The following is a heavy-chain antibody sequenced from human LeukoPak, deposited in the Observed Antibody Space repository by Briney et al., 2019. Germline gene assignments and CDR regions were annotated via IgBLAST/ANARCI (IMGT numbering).Heavy chain of an antibody. CDR1: GYSINNYW. D-gene: IGHD2-15*01. Sequence: GESLKISCKGSGYSINNYWIGWVRQMPGKGLEWMGIIYPADSDIRYSPSFQGQVTISADKSISTAYLQWSSLKASDTAMYYCARQEYCSGGSCYTWSDPWGQGTLVTVSS. CDR2: IYPADSDI. CDR3: ARQEYCSGGSCYTWSDP. J-gene: IGHJ5*02. V-gene: IGHV5-51*01.